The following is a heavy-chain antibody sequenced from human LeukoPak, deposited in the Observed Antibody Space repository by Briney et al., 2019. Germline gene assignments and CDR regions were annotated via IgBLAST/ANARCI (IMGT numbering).Heavy chain of an antibody. Sequence: GGSLRLSCAASGFTFDDYAMHWVRQDPGKGLEWVSLISGDGGTTYSADFVKGRFTISRDNSKNSLYLQMNSLRTEDTALYYCARSLPDYFDYWGQGTLVTVSS. CDR3: ARSLPDYFDY. V-gene: IGHV3-43*02. CDR1: GFTFDDYA. J-gene: IGHJ4*02. CDR2: ISGDGGTT.